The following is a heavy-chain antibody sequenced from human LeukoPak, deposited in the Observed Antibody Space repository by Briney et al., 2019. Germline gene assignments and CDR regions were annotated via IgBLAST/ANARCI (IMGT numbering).Heavy chain of an antibody. CDR2: ITGSGGST. Sequence: SGGSLRLSCAASGFTFSNYGLSWVRQAPGKGVEWVSGITGSGGSTYYADSVKGRFTISRDNSKNTLYLQMNSLRAEDTAVYYCAKEGRLWFGELSFDYWGQGTLVTVSS. J-gene: IGHJ4*02. CDR1: GFTFSNYG. V-gene: IGHV3-23*01. D-gene: IGHD3-10*01. CDR3: AKEGRLWFGELSFDY.